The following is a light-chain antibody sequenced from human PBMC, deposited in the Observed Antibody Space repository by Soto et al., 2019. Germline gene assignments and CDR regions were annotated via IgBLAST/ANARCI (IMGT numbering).Light chain of an antibody. CDR2: KAS. CDR3: QHDNSYSPGWT. J-gene: IGKJ1*01. Sequence: DIQMTQSPSTLSASVGDRVTITCRASQSISSWLAWYQQKPGKAPKLLIYKASSLESGVPSRFSGSGSWTDFTLTISILQPDDFATYYCQHDNSYSPGWTFGQGTKVEIK. CDR1: QSISSW. V-gene: IGKV1-5*03.